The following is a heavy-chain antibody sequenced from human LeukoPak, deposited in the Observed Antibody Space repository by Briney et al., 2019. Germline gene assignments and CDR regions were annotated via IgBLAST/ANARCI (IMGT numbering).Heavy chain of an antibody. CDR3: ARGPPRGKYYYMDV. D-gene: IGHD1-1*01. CDR2: IRTASDT. Sequence: PGGSLRLSCAASGFTFSSFDMHWVRQPTGQGLEWVSTIRTASDTYYPGSVEDRFTLSRDNAKNSLYLQMNNLTAGDTAVYYCARGPPRGKYYYMDVWGKGTTVTVSS. V-gene: IGHV3-13*01. CDR1: GFTFSSFD. J-gene: IGHJ6*03.